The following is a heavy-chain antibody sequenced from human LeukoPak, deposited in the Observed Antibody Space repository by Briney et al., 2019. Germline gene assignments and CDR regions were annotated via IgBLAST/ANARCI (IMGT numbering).Heavy chain of an antibody. V-gene: IGHV1-69*05. J-gene: IGHJ4*02. CDR2: IIPIFGTA. CDR1: GGTFSSYA. Sequence: SVKVSCKASGGTFSSYAISWVRQAPGQGLEWMGGIIPIFGTANYAQKFQGRVTITTDESTSTAYMELSSLRSEDTAVYYCARGWVPAAISHYWGQGTLVTVSS. CDR3: ARGWVPAAISHY. D-gene: IGHD2-2*01.